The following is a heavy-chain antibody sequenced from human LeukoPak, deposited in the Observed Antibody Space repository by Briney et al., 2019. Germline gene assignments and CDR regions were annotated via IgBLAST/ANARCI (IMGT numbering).Heavy chain of an antibody. CDR3: AKTPRYCSSERCAAASRSSY. CDR2: VDPEDAQT. Sequence: GASVKVSCKASGYTFTDYYIHWVQQAPGKGLEWLGHVDPEDAQTIYSENFQDRVTMTADTSTDTGYMEVSSLRSDDTAVYFCAKTPRYCSSERCAAASRSSYWGQGTLVTVSS. V-gene: IGHV1-69-2*01. J-gene: IGHJ4*02. D-gene: IGHD2-2*01. CDR1: GYTFTDYY.